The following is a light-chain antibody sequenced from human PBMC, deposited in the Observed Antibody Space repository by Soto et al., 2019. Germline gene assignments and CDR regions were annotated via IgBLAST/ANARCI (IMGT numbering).Light chain of an antibody. CDR1: QSISSY. V-gene: IGKV1-39*01. J-gene: IGKJ5*01. CDR3: QQSYGAPIT. CDR2: AAS. Sequence: DIHITQSPSSLSASVGDRVTITCRASQSISSYLNWYQQKPGKAPKLLIYAASSLQSGVPSRFSGSGSGTDFTLTISSMQPEDIANYYCQQSYGAPITFGQGTRLEIK.